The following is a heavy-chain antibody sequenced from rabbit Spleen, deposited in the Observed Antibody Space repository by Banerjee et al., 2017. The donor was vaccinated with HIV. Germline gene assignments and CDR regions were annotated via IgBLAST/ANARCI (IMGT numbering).Heavy chain of an antibody. V-gene: IGHV1S45*01. CDR3: VRDTWNFNL. J-gene: IGHJ4*01. CDR2: IYSGSSGIT. D-gene: IGHD3-1*01. CDR1: GFSFSSSYY. Sequence: QEQLVESGGDLVQPEGSLTLTCTGSGFSFSSSYYMCWVRQAPGKGLEWIACIYSGSSGITYFASWVNGRFTISRENTQNTVSLQMNSLTAADTATYFCVRDTWNFNLWGPGTLVTVS.